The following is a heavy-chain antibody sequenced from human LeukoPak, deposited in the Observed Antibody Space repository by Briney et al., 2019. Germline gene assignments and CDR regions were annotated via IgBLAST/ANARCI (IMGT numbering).Heavy chain of an antibody. V-gene: IGHV1-8*01. CDR1: GYTFTSYD. CDR2: MNPNSGNT. CDR3: ARVVRGPAYFDY. D-gene: IGHD3-10*01. Sequence: ASVKVSCKASGYTFTSYDINWVRQATGQGLEWMGWMNPNSGNTGYAQKFQGRVTMTRNTSISTAYMELSSLRSEDTAVYYCARVVRGPAYFDYWGQGTLVTVSS. J-gene: IGHJ4*02.